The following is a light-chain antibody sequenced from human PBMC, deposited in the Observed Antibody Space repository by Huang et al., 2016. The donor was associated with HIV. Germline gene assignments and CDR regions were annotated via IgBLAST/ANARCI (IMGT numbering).Light chain of an antibody. CDR1: RDISTF. CDR2: AAS. J-gene: IGKJ1*01. V-gene: IGKV1-27*01. Sequence: MTQSPPSLSASIGDRVTLTCRARRDISTFLAWYQQQPGKPPRLLIYAASILHSGVPSRFSGGGSGTNFTLTISSLQPEDVANYYCQKYDSAPRTFGQGTKVEL. CDR3: QKYDSAPRT.